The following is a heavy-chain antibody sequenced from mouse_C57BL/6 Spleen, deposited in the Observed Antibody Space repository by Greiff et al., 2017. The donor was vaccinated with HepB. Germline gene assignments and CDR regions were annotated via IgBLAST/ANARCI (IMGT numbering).Heavy chain of an antibody. CDR3: ARAGTGAMDY. CDR2: ISSGSSTI. CDR1: GFTFSDYG. V-gene: IGHV5-17*01. Sequence: EVKLVESGGGLVKPGGSLKLSCAASGFTFSDYGMHWVRQAPEKGLECVAYISSGSSTIYYADTVKGRFTISRDNAKNTLFLQMTSLRSEDTAMYYCARAGTGAMDYWGQGTSVTVSS. J-gene: IGHJ4*01. D-gene: IGHD4-1*01.